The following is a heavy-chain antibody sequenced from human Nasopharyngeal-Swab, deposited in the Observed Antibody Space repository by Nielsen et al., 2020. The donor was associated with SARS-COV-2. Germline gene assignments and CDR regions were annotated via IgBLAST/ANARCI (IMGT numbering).Heavy chain of an antibody. V-gene: IGHV4-34*01. CDR3: ARGHRRTTVTNYWYFDL. J-gene: IGHJ2*01. CDR2: INHSGST. Sequence: WNRQPPGRGLEWIGEINHSGSTNYNPSLKSRVTISVDTSKNQFSLKLSSVTAADTAVYYCARGHRRTTVTNYWYFDLWGRGTLVTVSS. D-gene: IGHD4-17*01.